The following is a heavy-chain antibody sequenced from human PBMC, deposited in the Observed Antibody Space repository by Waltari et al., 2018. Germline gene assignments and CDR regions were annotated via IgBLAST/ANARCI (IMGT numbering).Heavy chain of an antibody. Sequence: EVQLVESGGGLVLPGGSLRLSCAASGFTFSSYAMNWVRQAPGKGLEWVSYLSSSTNTMYYADSVKGRFTISRDNAKNSLFLHMNNLRAEDTAVYFCARVFSGGRYYLDYWGQGTLVTVSS. CDR1: GFTFSSYA. V-gene: IGHV3-48*03. D-gene: IGHD6-19*01. CDR2: LSSSTNTM. CDR3: ARVFSGGRYYLDY. J-gene: IGHJ4*02.